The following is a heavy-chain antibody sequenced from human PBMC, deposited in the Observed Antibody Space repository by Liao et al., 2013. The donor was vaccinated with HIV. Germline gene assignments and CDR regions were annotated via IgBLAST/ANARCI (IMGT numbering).Heavy chain of an antibody. D-gene: IGHD6-13*01. CDR3: AVGSSWYNGWVY. Sequence: QVQLQESGPGLVKPSQTLSLTCTVSGDPISSGDYYWNWIRQPPGKGLEWIGRIHSSGTTNYNPSLKSRVTMSGDTSKNQLSLKLSSVTAADTAVYFCAVGSSWYNGWVYWGQGTLVTVSS. J-gene: IGHJ4*02. CDR2: IHSSGTT. CDR1: GDPISSGDYY. V-gene: IGHV4-61*02.